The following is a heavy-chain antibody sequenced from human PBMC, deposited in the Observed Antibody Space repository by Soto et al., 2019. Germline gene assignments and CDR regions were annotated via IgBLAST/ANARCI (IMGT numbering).Heavy chain of an antibody. D-gene: IGHD6-13*01. CDR3: VKDESINWYSGHFRH. CDR2: INWNSGSI. Sequence: AGGSLRLSCAAYGFTFDDYAMHWVRQVPGKGLEWVSGINWNSGSIGYADSVKGRFTISRDNAKNSLHLQMNSLRAEDTAFYYCVKDESINWYSGHFRHWGQGTLVTV. CDR1: GFTFDDYA. V-gene: IGHV3-9*01. J-gene: IGHJ1*01.